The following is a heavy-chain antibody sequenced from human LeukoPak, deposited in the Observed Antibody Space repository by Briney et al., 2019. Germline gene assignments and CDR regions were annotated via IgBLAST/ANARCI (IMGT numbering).Heavy chain of an antibody. CDR3: AKVSHWDFEVVVPATTFDY. D-gene: IGHD2-15*01. Sequence: GGSLRLSCAASGFTFSSYAMSWVRQTPGKGLGWVSAISGGGGTTYYADSVKGRFTISRDNSKKTVYLQMNSLRAEDAAIYYCAKVSHWDFEVVVPATTFDYWGQGTLVTVSS. J-gene: IGHJ4*02. V-gene: IGHV3-23*01. CDR1: GFTFSSYA. CDR2: ISGGGGTT.